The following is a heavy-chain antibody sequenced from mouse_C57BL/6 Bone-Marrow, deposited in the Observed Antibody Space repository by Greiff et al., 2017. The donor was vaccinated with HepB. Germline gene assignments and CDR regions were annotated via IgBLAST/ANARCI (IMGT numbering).Heavy chain of an antibody. J-gene: IGHJ3*01. D-gene: IGHD2-10*01. CDR2: ISYDGSN. CDR3: ARGAYFLAWFAY. Sequence: DVKLQESGPGLVKPSQSLSLTCSVTGYSITSGYYWNWIRQFPGNKLEWMGYISYDGSNNYNPSLKNRISITRDTSKNQFFLKLNSVTTEDTATYYCARGAYFLAWFAYWGQGTLVTVSA. V-gene: IGHV3-6*01. CDR1: GYSITSGYY.